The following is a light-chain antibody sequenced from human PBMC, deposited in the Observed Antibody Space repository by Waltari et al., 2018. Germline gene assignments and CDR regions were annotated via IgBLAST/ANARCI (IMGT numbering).Light chain of an antibody. CDR1: SSDVGGYNY. CDR3: SSYTSSSTVV. Sequence: QSAPTQPAFVSGSPGQSITISCTGTSSDVGGYNYVSWYQQPPGKAPKLRIYEVSNRPSGVFNRFSGSKSGNTASRPISGLQAEDVADYYCSSYTSSSTVVFGGGTKLTVL. V-gene: IGLV2-14*01. CDR2: EVS. J-gene: IGLJ2*01.